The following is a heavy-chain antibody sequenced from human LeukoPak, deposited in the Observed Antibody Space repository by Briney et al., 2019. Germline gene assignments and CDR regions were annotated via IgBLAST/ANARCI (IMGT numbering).Heavy chain of an antibody. J-gene: IGHJ3*02. D-gene: IGHD5-18*01. CDR1: GFTFSSYS. CDR2: IWYDGSNK. CDR3: ARDFADTDDAFDI. Sequence: GGSLRLPCAASGFTFSSYSMHWVRQAPGKGLEWVAVIWYDGSNKYYADSVKGRFTISRDNSKNTLYLQMNSLRAEDTDVYYCARDFADTDDAFDIWGQGTMVTVSS. V-gene: IGHV3-33*01.